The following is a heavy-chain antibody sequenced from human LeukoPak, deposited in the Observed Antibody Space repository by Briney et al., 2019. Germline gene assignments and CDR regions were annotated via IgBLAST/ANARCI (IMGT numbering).Heavy chain of an antibody. CDR3: ARDPITMVWGVIHTYYYYYGMDV. J-gene: IGHJ6*02. V-gene: IGHV4-31*03. Sequence: SETLSLTCTVSGGSISSGGYYWSWIRQHPGKGLEWIGYIYYSGSTYYNPSLKSRVTISVDTSKNQFSLKLSSETAADTAVYYCARDPITMVWGVIHTYYYYYGMDVWGQGTTVTVSS. D-gene: IGHD3-10*01. CDR2: IYYSGST. CDR1: GGSISSGGYY.